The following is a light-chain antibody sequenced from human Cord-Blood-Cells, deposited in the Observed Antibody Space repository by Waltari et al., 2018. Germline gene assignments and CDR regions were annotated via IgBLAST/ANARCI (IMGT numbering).Light chain of an antibody. Sequence: QSALTQPASVSGSPGQSLTISCTGTSSAVGSYNLVSWYQQHPGKAPKLMIYEGSKRPSGVSKRFSGSKSGNTASLTIAGLQAEDEADYYCCSYAGSSTWVFGGGTKLTVL. CDR2: EGS. J-gene: IGLJ3*02. CDR1: SSAVGSYNL. CDR3: CSYAGSSTWV. V-gene: IGLV2-23*01.